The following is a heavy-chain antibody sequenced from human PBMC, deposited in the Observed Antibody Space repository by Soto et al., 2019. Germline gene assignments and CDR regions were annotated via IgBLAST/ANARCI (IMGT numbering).Heavy chain of an antibody. CDR1: GYTFTGYY. CDR3: AAMYYDILTGYYTPLYYYGMDV. J-gene: IGHJ6*02. CDR2: IVVASGNT. D-gene: IGHD3-9*01. Sequence: SVKVSCKASGYTFTGYYMHWVRQARGQRLEWIGWIVVASGNTNYAQKFQERVTITRDMSTSTAYMELSSLRSEDTAVYYCAAMYYDILTGYYTPLYYYGMDVWGQGTTVTVSS. V-gene: IGHV1-58*02.